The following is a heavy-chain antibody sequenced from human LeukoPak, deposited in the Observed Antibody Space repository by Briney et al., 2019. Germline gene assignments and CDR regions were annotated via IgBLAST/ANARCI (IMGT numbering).Heavy chain of an antibody. D-gene: IGHD1-1*01. CDR3: AKAKDTGNWVTPSDY. Sequence: GGSLRLSCAASGFTFSSQTMSWVRQAPGKGLEWVSAISGSGGSTYYADSVKGRFTISRDNSKNTLYLQMNSLRAEDTAVYYCAKAKDTGNWVTPSDYWGQGTLVTVSS. J-gene: IGHJ4*02. CDR1: GFTFSSQT. V-gene: IGHV3-23*01. CDR2: ISGSGGST.